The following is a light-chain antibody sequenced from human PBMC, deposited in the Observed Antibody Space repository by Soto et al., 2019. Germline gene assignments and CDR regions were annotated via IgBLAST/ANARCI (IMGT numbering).Light chain of an antibody. CDR2: GIS. CDR1: HTISSSY. Sequence: EIVLTQSPGTLSLSPGERATLSCRASHTISSSYLAWYQQKPGQAPRLLMYGISRRATGIPDRFSGSGSGTDFTLTITRLVSDDFAVYYCQQYVTSSPRTFGQGTKVEIK. CDR3: QQYVTSSPRT. V-gene: IGKV3-20*01. J-gene: IGKJ1*01.